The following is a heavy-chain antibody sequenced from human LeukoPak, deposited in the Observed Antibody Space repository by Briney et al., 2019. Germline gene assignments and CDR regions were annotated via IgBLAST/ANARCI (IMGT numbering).Heavy chain of an antibody. V-gene: IGHV1-69*05. J-gene: IGHJ4*02. D-gene: IGHD5-24*01. CDR1: GGTFSSYA. CDR2: IIPIFGTA. CDR3: AREMATITVLFDY. Sequence: SVKVSCKASGGTFSSYAISWVRQAPGQGLEWMGRIIPIFGTANYAQKFQARVTITTDESTSTAYMELSSLRSEDTAVYYCAREMATITVLFDYWGQGTLVTVSS.